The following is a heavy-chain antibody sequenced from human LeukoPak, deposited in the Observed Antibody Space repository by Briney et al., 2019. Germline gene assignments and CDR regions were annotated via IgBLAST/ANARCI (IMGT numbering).Heavy chain of an antibody. Sequence: GASVKVSCKASGYTFTSYGISWVRQAPGQGLEWMGWISAYNGNTNYAQKLQGRVTMTTDTSTSTAYMELRSLRSDDTAVYYCARVHSYDSSRGPFDYWGQGTLVTVSS. CDR1: GYTFTSYG. D-gene: IGHD3-22*01. CDR2: ISAYNGNT. J-gene: IGHJ4*02. V-gene: IGHV1-18*01. CDR3: ARVHSYDSSRGPFDY.